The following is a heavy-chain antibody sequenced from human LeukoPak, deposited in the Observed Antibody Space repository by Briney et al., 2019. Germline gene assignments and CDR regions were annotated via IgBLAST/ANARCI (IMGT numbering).Heavy chain of an antibody. V-gene: IGHV3-53*01. CDR3: AKFEVGATRGAFDI. CDR1: GFTVSSNY. Sequence: GGSLRLSCAASGFTVSSNYMSWVRQAPGKGLEYVSVLYHDGGTYSADSVKGRFTISRDNSKNTLYLQMNSLRAEDTAVYYCAKFEVGATRGAFDIWGQGTMVTVSS. J-gene: IGHJ3*02. CDR2: LYHDGGT. D-gene: IGHD1-26*01.